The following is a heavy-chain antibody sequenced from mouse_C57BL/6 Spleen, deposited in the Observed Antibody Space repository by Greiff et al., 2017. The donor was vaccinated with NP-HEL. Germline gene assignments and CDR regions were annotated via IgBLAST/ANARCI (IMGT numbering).Heavy chain of an antibody. V-gene: IGHV1-69*01. Sequence: QVQLKQPGAELVMPGASVKLSCKASGYTFTSYWMHWVKQRPGQGLEWIGEIDPSDSYTNYNQKFKGKSTLTVDKSSSTAYMQLSSLTSEDSAVYYCAIDSSGRAWFAYWGQGTLVTVSA. CDR3: AIDSSGRAWFAY. CDR1: GYTFTSYW. D-gene: IGHD3-2*02. CDR2: IDPSDSYT. J-gene: IGHJ3*01.